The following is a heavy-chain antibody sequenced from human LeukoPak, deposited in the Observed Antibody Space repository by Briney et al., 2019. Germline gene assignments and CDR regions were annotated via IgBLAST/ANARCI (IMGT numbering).Heavy chain of an antibody. D-gene: IGHD3-22*01. CDR3: AKDAQGITMIVVVIVYFDY. Sequence: GGSLGLSCAASGFTFSSYAMSWVRQAPGKGLEWVSAISGSGGSTYYADSVKGRFTISRDNSKNTLYLQMNSLRAEDTAVYYCAKDAQGITMIVVVIVYFDYWGQGTLVTVSS. CDR2: ISGSGGST. V-gene: IGHV3-23*01. J-gene: IGHJ4*02. CDR1: GFTFSSYA.